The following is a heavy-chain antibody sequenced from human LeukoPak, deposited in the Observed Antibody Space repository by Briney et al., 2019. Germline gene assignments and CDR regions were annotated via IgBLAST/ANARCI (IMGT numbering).Heavy chain of an antibody. Sequence: TPGGSLRLSCAASGSTFSDYYMSWIRQAPGQGLEWISYISGSGNIIYYADSVKGRFTISRDNAKNSLYLQMSSLRAEDTAVYYCRGCSSTSCYDYWGQGTLVTVSS. CDR1: GSTFSDYY. CDR2: ISGSGNII. D-gene: IGHD2-2*01. V-gene: IGHV3-11*01. CDR3: RGCSSTSCYDY. J-gene: IGHJ4*02.